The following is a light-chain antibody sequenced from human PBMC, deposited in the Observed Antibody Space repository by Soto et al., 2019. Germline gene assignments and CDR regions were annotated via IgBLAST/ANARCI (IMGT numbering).Light chain of an antibody. J-gene: IGKJ1*01. Sequence: IVLTQSPGTLSLSPGERATLSCRASQSVSNNYLAWYQQKPGQAPRLLIYGASNRATGIPDRFSGSGSGSDFTLTISSLQPDDFATYYCQQYNSYSFGQGTKVDI. CDR2: GAS. V-gene: IGKV3-20*01. CDR3: QQYNSYS. CDR1: QSVSNNY.